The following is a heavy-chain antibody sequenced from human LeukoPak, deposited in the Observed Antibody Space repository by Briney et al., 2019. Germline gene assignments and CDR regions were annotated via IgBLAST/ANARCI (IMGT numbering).Heavy chain of an antibody. CDR1: GYTFTTYS. CDR2: INAGNGNT. J-gene: IGHJ4*02. V-gene: IGHV1-3*01. CDR3: ARDEDYVWGSYRYTGGGGFDY. Sequence: GASVKVSCKASGYTFTTYSMHWVRQAPGQRLEWMGWINAGNGNTKYSQKFQGRVTITRDTSASTAYMELSSLRSEDTAVYYCARDEDYVWGSYRYTGGGGFDYWGQGTLVTVSS. D-gene: IGHD3-16*02.